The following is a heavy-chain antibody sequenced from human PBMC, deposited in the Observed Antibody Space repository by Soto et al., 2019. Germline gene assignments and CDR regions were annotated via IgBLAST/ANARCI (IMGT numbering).Heavy chain of an antibody. V-gene: IGHV4-59*08. CDR2: IYYSGST. Sequence: SETLSLTCTVSGFSISSYYWSWIRQPPGKGLEWIGYIYYSGSTNYNPSLKSRVTISVDTSKNQFSPKLSSVTAADTAVYYCARGGRLMGYLYYFDYWGQGTLVTVSS. J-gene: IGHJ4*02. CDR3: ARGGRLMGYLYYFDY. CDR1: GFSISSYY. D-gene: IGHD5-18*01.